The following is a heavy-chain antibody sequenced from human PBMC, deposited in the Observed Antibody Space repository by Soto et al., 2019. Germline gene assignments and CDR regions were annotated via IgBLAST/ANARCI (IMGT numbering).Heavy chain of an antibody. Sequence: GGSLRLSCAASGFTFSSYAMTGVRQAPGKGLEWVSAISGSGGSTYYADSVKGRFTISRDNSKNTLYLQMNSLRAEDMAVYYCAKDRGGHSSSPRDAFDIWDEGTMLTV. CDR1: GFTFSSYA. D-gene: IGHD6-6*01. J-gene: IGHJ3*02. CDR2: ISGSGGST. CDR3: AKDRGGHSSSPRDAFDI. V-gene: IGHV3-23*01.